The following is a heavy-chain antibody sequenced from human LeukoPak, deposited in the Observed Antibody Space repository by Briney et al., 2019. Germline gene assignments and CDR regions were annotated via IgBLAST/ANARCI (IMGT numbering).Heavy chain of an antibody. J-gene: IGHJ5*02. D-gene: IGHD6-13*01. CDR2: MNPNSGNT. Sequence: AASVKVSCKASGYTFTSYDINWVRQATGQGLECMGWMNPNSGNTGYAQKFQGRVTMTRNTSISTAYMELSSLRSEDTAVYYCARAPKRYSSSWYWFDPWGQGTLVTVSS. CDR1: GYTFTSYD. V-gene: IGHV1-8*01. CDR3: ARAPKRYSSSWYWFDP.